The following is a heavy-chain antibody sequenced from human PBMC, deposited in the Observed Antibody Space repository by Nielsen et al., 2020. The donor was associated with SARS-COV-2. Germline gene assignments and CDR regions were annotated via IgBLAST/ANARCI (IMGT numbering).Heavy chain of an antibody. J-gene: IGHJ6*02. CDR1: GFTFSSYA. Sequence: GGSLRLSCAASGFTFSSYAMHWVRQAPGKGLEWVAVISYDGSNKYYADSVKGRFTISRDNSKNTLYLQMNSLRAEDTAVYYCARDIVVVPAAIRTDYYYYGMDVWGQGTTVTVSS. CDR3: ARDIVVVPAAIRTDYYYYGMDV. V-gene: IGHV3-30-3*01. CDR2: ISYDGSNK. D-gene: IGHD2-2*02.